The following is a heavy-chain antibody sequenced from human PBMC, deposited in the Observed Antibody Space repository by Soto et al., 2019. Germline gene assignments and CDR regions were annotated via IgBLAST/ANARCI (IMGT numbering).Heavy chain of an antibody. J-gene: IGHJ5*02. V-gene: IGHV1-24*01. CDR3: ATVSSVGANWFDP. Sequence: ASVKVSCKVSGYTLTELSMHWVRQAPGKGLGWMGGFDPEDGETIYAQKFQGRVTMTEDTSTDTAYMELSSLRSEDTAVYYCATVSSVGANWFDPWGQGTLVTVSS. CDR2: FDPEDGET. CDR1: GYTLTELS. D-gene: IGHD1-26*01.